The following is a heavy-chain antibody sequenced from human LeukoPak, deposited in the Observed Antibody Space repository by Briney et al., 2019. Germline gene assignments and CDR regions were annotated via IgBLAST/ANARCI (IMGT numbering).Heavy chain of an antibody. CDR1: GYSISSGYY. V-gene: IGHV4-38-2*02. J-gene: IGHJ6*03. CDR3: AETVTTSYYYYMDV. CDR2: IYHSGRT. D-gene: IGHD4-11*01. Sequence: SETLSLTCTVSGYSISSGYYWGWIRQPPGQGLGWIGSIYHSGRTFYNPSLKSRVTISVDTSKNQFSLKLSSVTAADTAVYYCAETVTTSYYYYMDVWGKGTTVTVSS.